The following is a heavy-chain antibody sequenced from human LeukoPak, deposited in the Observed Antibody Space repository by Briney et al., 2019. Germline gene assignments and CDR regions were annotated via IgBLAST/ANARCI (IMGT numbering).Heavy chain of an antibody. J-gene: IGHJ6*03. CDR3: ARGGYIVGATSYYYYYMDV. V-gene: IGHV4-4*07. CDR2: IHTRST. Sequence: SETLSLTCTVSGGSISSYYWSWIRQPAGKGLEWIGRIHTRSTNYNPSLKSRVTMSVDTSKNQFFLKLSSVTAADTAVYYCARGGYIVGATSYYYYYMDVWGKGTTVTISS. D-gene: IGHD1-26*01. CDR1: GGSISSYY.